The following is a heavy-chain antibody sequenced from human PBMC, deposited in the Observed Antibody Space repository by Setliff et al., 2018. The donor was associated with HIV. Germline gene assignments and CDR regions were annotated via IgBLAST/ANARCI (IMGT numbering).Heavy chain of an antibody. D-gene: IGHD6-25*01. CDR2: VFHSGSD. CDR3: ARTNKAAPDSAGFDV. V-gene: IGHV4-39*02. J-gene: IGHJ3*01. Sequence: SETLSLTCNVLGASINGGRFYWGWIRQPPGKALEWLGSVFHSGSDYYNPSLKSLVIISVDTSRNHFSLTLNFVTAADTAKYYRARTNKAAPDSAGFDVWGQGTMVTVSS. CDR1: GASINGGRFY.